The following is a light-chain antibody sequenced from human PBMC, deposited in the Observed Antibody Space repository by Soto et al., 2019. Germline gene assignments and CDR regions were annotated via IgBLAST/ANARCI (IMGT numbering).Light chain of an antibody. CDR2: DAS. CDR1: QSVYSY. J-gene: IGKJ1*01. V-gene: IGKV3-11*01. CDR3: QQYFRWPPWT. Sequence: EIVLTQSPPTLSLSPGERATLSCRASQSVYSYLAWYQQKPGQAPRLLIYDASNRATGIPARFSGSGSGTDFTFTISSLQSEDSAIYYCQQYFRWPPWTFGQGTKVDIK.